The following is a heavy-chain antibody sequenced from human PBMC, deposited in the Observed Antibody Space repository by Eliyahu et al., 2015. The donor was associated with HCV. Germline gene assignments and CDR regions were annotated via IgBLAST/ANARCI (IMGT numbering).Heavy chain of an antibody. CDR2: ISYDENNE. V-gene: IGHV3-30*04. CDR1: GSTFSNHP. D-gene: IGHD3-16*02. J-gene: IGHJ4*02. CDR3: ARGYTGSCIDK. Sequence: QVQLVESGGGVVQPGGSLRLSCAASGSTFSNHPMHWLRQAPGEGLEWVALISYDENNEYYLDSVKGRFTISRDNLKNMVYLQMNSLRAEDTAIYYCARGYTGSCIDKWGQGTLVTVSS.